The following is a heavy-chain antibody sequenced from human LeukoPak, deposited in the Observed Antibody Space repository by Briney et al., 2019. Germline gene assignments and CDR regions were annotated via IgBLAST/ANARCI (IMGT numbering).Heavy chain of an antibody. CDR3: ATVLYVWGSYRSNWFDP. J-gene: IGHJ5*02. CDR1: GYTLTELS. V-gene: IGHV1-24*01. D-gene: IGHD3-16*02. CDR2: FDPEDGET. Sequence: ASVKVSCKVSGYTLTELSMHWVRQAPGKGIEWMGGFDPEDGETIYPQKFQGRVTMTEDTSTDTAYMELSSLRSEDTAVYYCATVLYVWGSYRSNWFDPWGQGTLVTVSS.